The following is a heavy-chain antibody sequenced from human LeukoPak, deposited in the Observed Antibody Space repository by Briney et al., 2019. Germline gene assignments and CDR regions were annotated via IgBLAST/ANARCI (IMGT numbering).Heavy chain of an antibody. Sequence: SETLSLTCTVSGGSISSSSYYWGWIRQPPGKGLEWIGSIYYSGSTYYNPSLKSRVTISVDTSKNQFSLKLSSVTAADTAVYYCASSTMIGRGDFDYWGQGTLVTVSS. D-gene: IGHD3-10*02. J-gene: IGHJ4*02. V-gene: IGHV4-39*01. CDR3: ASSTMIGRGDFDY. CDR2: IYYSGST. CDR1: GGSISSSSYY.